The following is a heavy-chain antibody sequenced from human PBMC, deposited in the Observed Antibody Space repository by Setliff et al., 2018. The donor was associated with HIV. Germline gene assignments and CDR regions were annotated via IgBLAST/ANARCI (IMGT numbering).Heavy chain of an antibody. CDR3: TRLLNYYGNWFDP. CDR2: IYSSGSP. J-gene: IGHJ5*02. V-gene: IGHV4-4*02. D-gene: IGHD3-10*01. CDR1: GDSISSSNF. Sequence: SETLSLTCAVSGDSISSSNFWSWVRQPPGKGLEWIAHIYSSGSPYYNPSLKSRLVISVDTSKNQFSLKLSSVTAADTAVYYCTRLLNYYGNWFDPWGQGTLVTVSS.